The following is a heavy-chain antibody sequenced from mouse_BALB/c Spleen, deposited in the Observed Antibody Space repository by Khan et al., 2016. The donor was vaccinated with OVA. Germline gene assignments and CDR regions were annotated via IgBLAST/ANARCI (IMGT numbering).Heavy chain of an antibody. Sequence: EVQLVESGPGLVKPSQSLSLACTVTGYSITSNYAWNWIRQFPGNKLEWMGYISYSGLTSYNPSLKSRISITRDTSKNQFFLQLNSVTTEDTATYFCASGNYYGYTMDYWGQGTSVTVSS. D-gene: IGHD1-1*01. CDR3: ASGNYYGYTMDY. CDR2: ISYSGLT. CDR1: GYSITSNYA. V-gene: IGHV3-2*02. J-gene: IGHJ4*01.